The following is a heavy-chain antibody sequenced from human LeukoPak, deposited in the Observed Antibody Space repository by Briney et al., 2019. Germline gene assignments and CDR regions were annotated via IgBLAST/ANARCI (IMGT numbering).Heavy chain of an antibody. CDR1: GGTFSSYA. Sequence: RASVKVSCKASGGTFSSYAISWVRQAPGQGLEWMGGIIPIFGTANYAQKFQGRVTITADKSTSTAYMELSSLRSEDTAVYYCAKLVVPAGHPPHWGQGTLVTVSS. J-gene: IGHJ4*02. D-gene: IGHD2-2*01. CDR2: IIPIFGTA. V-gene: IGHV1-69*06. CDR3: AKLVVPAGHPPH.